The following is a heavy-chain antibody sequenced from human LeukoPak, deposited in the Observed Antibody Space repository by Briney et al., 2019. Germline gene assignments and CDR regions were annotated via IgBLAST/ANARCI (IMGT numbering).Heavy chain of an antibody. CDR2: ISGYSGST. Sequence: GASVKVSCKTSGYTFATYSINWVRQAPGQGLEWMGWISGYSGSTNYAQKLQGRVTMTTDTSTTTAYMELRSLKSDDTAVYYCARMTISRFDPWGQGTLVTVSS. V-gene: IGHV1-18*01. D-gene: IGHD3-3*01. J-gene: IGHJ5*02. CDR1: GYTFATYS. CDR3: ARMTISRFDP.